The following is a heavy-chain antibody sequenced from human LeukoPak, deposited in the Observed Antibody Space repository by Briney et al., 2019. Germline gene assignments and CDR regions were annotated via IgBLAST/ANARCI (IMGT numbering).Heavy chain of an antibody. CDR3: AADAVLNYYYYGMDV. CDR1: GFTFTSSA. D-gene: IGHD2-8*02. V-gene: IGHV1-58*02. CDR2: IVVGSGNT. J-gene: IGHJ6*02. Sequence: SVKVSCKASGFTFTSSAMQWVRQARGQRLEWIGWIVVGSGNTNYAQKLQERVTITRDMSTSTAYMELSSLRSEDTAVYYCAADAVLNYYYYGMDVWGQGTTVTVSS.